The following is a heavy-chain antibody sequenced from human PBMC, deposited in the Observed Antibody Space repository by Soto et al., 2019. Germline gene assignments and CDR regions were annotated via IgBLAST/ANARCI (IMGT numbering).Heavy chain of an antibody. V-gene: IGHV3-48*01. J-gene: IGHJ5*02. CDR3: ARHPERIAQIGWFDP. CDR1: GFTFSSYS. Sequence: EVQLVESGGGLVQPGGSLRLSCAASGFTFSSYSMNWVRQAPGKGLEWVSYISSSSSTIYYADSVKGRFTISRDNAKHSLYLQMTSLRAEDTAVYYCARHPERIAQIGWFDPWGQGTLVTVSS. CDR2: ISSSSSTI. D-gene: IGHD6-13*01.